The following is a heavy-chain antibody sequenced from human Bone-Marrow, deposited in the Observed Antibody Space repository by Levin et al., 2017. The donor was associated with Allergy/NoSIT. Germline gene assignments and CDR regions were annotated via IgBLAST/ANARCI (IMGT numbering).Heavy chain of an antibody. J-gene: IGHJ4*02. CDR1: GGSIRSGGYY. V-gene: IGHV4-31*03. CDR3: ARGGGVLRFLEWLD. Sequence: SQTLSLTCTVSGGSIRSGGYYWSWIRQHPGKGLEWIGYIYYSGSTYYNPSLKSRVTISVDTSKNQFSLKLSSVTAADTAVYYCARGGGVLRFLEWLDWGQGTLVTVSS. D-gene: IGHD3-3*01. CDR2: IYYSGST.